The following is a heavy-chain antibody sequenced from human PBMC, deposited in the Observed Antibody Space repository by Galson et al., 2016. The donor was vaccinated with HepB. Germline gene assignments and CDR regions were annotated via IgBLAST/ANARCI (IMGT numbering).Heavy chain of an antibody. CDR1: GFTIVPYW. CDR2: IKQDGSQI. Sequence: SLLLPCAASGFTIVPYWLSWCLRPPAQGPQWVAHIKQDGSQIYYVDSVRGRFTISRDTAKNLLYLHMNSLRAEDTAVYFCARDAGGDSAWYYFDSWGQGTQVTVSS. V-gene: IGHV3-7*03. CDR3: ARDAGGDSAWYYFDS. J-gene: IGHJ4*02. D-gene: IGHD6-19*01.